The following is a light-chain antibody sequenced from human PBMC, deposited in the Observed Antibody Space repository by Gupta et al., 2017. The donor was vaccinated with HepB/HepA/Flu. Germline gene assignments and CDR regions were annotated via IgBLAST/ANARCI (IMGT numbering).Light chain of an antibody. CDR2: GAS. V-gene: IGKV1-9*01. CDR3: QQRNRYPLT. CDR1: QGITSY. J-gene: IGKJ4*01. Sequence: DIQLTQSPSFLSASVGDRVTITCRASQGITSYLAWYQQRPGKAPKLLIYGASSLQSGVPSRFSGSGSGTEFTLTISSLQPEDFATYYCQQRNRYPLTFGGGTKVEIK.